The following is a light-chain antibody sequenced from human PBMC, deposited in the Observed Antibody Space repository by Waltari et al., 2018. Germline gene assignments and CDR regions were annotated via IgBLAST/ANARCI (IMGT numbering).Light chain of an antibody. CDR1: QDISNY. CDR3: QQYDNLSVT. CDR2: DAS. J-gene: IGKJ4*01. Sequence: DIQMTQSPSSLSASVGDRVTITCQASQDISNYLKWYQQKPGKAPKLLIYDASNFETGVPSRFSGSGSGTDFTFTISSLQPEDIATYYCQQYDNLSVTFGGGTKVEIK. V-gene: IGKV1-33*01.